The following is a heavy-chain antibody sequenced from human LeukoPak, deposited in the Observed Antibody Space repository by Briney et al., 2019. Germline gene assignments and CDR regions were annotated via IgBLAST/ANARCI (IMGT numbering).Heavy chain of an antibody. CDR3: AKGSYYDSSGSFYFDY. J-gene: IGHJ4*02. CDR1: GFTFSNYA. CDR2: ISGSGGST. Sequence: GGSLRLSCEVSGFTFSNYAMSWVRQAPGKGLEWVSVISGSGGSTYYADSVKGRFTISRDNSKNTLYVQVNSLGTEDTAAYYCAKGSYYDSSGSFYFDYWGQGTLVTVSS. D-gene: IGHD3-22*01. V-gene: IGHV3-23*01.